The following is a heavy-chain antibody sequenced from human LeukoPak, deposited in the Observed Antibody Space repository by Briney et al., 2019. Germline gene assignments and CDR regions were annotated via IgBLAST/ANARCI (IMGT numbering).Heavy chain of an antibody. V-gene: IGHV1-2*02. CDR1: GYTFTGYY. J-gene: IGHJ6*03. CDR2: INPNSGGT. CDR3: AKGSDYYYMDV. D-gene: IGHD6-6*01. Sequence: ASVKVSCKASGYTFTGYYMHWVRQAPGQGLEWMGWINPNSGGTNYAPKFQGRVTITRDTSISTASMNLSRLTSDDTAMYYCAKGSDYYYMDVWGKGTTVTVSS.